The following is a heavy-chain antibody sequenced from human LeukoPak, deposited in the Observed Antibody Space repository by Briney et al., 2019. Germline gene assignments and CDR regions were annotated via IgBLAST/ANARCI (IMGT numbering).Heavy chain of an antibody. CDR2: ISSSSSYI. D-gene: IGHD3-9*01. CDR1: GFTFSSYS. Sequence: GGSLRLSCAASGFTFSSYSMNWVRQAPGKGLEWVSSISSSSSYIYYADSVKGRFTISRDNAKNSLYLQMNSLRAEDTAVYYCARTPRSAGILTGLRSGYASDIWGQGTMVTVSS. J-gene: IGHJ3*02. CDR3: ARTPRSAGILTGLRSGYASDI. V-gene: IGHV3-21*01.